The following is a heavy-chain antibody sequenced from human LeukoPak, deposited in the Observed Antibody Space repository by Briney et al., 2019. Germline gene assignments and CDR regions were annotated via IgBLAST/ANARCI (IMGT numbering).Heavy chain of an antibody. CDR2: IIPIFGTA. CDR3: ARAPIVVVPAAMSGVGYYYYMDV. D-gene: IGHD2-2*01. J-gene: IGHJ6*03. V-gene: IGHV1-69*13. Sequence: SVKVSCKASGYTFTSYAISWVRQAPGQGLEWMGGIIPIFGTANYAQKFQGRVTITADESTSTAYMELSSLRSEDTAVYYCARAPIVVVPAAMSGVGYYYYMDVWGKGTTVTISS. CDR1: GYTFTSYA.